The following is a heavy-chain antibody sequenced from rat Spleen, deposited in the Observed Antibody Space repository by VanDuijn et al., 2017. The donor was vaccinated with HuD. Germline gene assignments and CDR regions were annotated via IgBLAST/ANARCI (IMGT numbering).Heavy chain of an antibody. V-gene: IGHV5S13*01. CDR3: ARLPYYDGYYFDY. D-gene: IGHD1-12*03. CDR2: ISTGGGNT. CDR1: GFTFSDYN. Sequence: EVQLVESGGGLVQPGRSLKFSCAASGFTFSDYNMAWVRQAPTKGLEWVASISTGGGNTYYPDSVRGRFTISRDNAENTAYLQMNSLWSEDTATYFCARLPYYDGYYFDYWGQGVMVTVSS. J-gene: IGHJ2*01.